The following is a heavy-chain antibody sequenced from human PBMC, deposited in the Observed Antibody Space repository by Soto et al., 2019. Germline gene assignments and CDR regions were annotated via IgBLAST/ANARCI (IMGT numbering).Heavy chain of an antibody. CDR2: IYYSGST. J-gene: IGHJ4*02. Sequence: SETLSLTCTVSGGSISSYYWSWIRQPPGKGLEWIGYIYYSGSTNYNPSLKSRVTISVDTSKNQFSLKLSSVTAADTAVYYCARVDGDYLDYWGQGTLVTVPS. D-gene: IGHD4-17*01. V-gene: IGHV4-59*01. CDR1: GGSISSYY. CDR3: ARVDGDYLDY.